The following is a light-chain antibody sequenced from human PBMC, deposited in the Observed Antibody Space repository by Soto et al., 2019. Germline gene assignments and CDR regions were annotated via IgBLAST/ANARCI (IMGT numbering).Light chain of an antibody. V-gene: IGKV3D-20*01. CDR3: QQYGSSQT. CDR2: DAS. CDR1: QSVRSNY. J-gene: IGKJ3*01. Sequence: EIVLTQSPATLSLSPGERATLSCGASQSVRSNYVAWYQQKPGLAPRLLIYDASSRATGIPDRFSGSVSGTDFTLTISRLEPEDSAVYYCQQYGSSQTFGPGTKVDIK.